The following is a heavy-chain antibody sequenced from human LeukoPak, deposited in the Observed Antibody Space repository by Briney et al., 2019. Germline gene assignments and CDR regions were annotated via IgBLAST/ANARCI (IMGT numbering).Heavy chain of an antibody. J-gene: IGHJ4*02. V-gene: IGHV4-38-2*01. CDR2: IYHSGST. D-gene: IGHD2-2*01. CDR1: GYSISSGYY. Sequence: SETLSLTCAVSGYSISSGYYWGWIRQPPGKGLEWIGSIYHSGSTYYNPSLKSRVTISVDTSKNQFSLKLSSVTAADTAVYYCAIRRPLGYCSSTSCHAEWGFDYWDQGTLVTVSS. CDR3: AIRRPLGYCSSTSCHAEWGFDY.